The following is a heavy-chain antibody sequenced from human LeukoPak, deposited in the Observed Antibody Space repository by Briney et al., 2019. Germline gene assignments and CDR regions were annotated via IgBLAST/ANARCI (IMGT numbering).Heavy chain of an antibody. CDR2: IDPSAGST. J-gene: IGHJ3*02. Sequence: ASVKVSCKASGYTFNSYYMHWVRQAPGQGLEWMGIIDPSAGSTNYAQKFQGRVTITADESTSTAYMELSSLRSEDTAVYYCARGKTGYSSGWYQDRDAFDIWGQGTMVTVSS. CDR1: GYTFNSYY. CDR3: ARGKTGYSSGWYQDRDAFDI. D-gene: IGHD6-19*01. V-gene: IGHV1-46*02.